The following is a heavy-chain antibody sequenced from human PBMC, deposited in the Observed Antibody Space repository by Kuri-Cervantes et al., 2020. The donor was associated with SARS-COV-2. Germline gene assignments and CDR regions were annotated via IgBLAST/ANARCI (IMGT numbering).Heavy chain of an antibody. D-gene: IGHD6-13*01. V-gene: IGHV1-3*01. J-gene: IGHJ6*02. CDR2: INAGNGNT. CDR3: ATGPAIAGRGDYYYYGMDV. CDR1: GYTFTGYY. Sequence: ASVKVSCKASGYTFTGYYMHWVRQAPGQRLEWMGWINAGNGNTKYSQKFQGRVTITRDTSASTAYMELSSLRSEDTAVYYCATGPAIAGRGDYYYYGMDVWGQGTTVTVSS.